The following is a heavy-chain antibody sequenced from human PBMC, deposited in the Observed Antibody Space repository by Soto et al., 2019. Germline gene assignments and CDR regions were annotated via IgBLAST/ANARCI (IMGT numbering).Heavy chain of an antibody. CDR1: GFSLSNARMG. CDR3: ARIRDYYYYRGMDI. CDR2: IFSNDEK. J-gene: IGHJ6*01. Sequence: QVTLKESGPVLVKPTETLTLTCTVSGFSLSNARMGVSWISQPPGKALEWLAHIFSNDEKPYSTSLKSRLTISMDTSKSQVLLSMTTMDHVATATYYCARIRDYYYYRGMDIWGQGTTVTVS. V-gene: IGHV2-26*01.